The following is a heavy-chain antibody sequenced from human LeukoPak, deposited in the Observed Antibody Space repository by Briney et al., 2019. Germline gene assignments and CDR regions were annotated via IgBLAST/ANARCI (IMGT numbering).Heavy chain of an antibody. V-gene: IGHV3-23*01. CDR1: GFTFSSYA. J-gene: IGHJ6*03. CDR2: ISGSGGST. CDR3: AKDSQVPAAIPKLFDYYYVDV. Sequence: GGSLRLSCAASGFTFSSYAMSWVRQAPGKGLEWVSAISGSGGSTYYADSVKGRFTISRDNSKNTLYLQMNSLRAEDTAVYYCAKDSQVPAAIPKLFDYYYVDVWGKGTTVTISS. D-gene: IGHD2-2*01.